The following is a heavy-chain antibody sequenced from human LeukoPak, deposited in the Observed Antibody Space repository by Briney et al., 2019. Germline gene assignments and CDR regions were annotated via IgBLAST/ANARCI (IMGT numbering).Heavy chain of an antibody. Sequence: GGSLRLSCAASGFTFSSYAMSWVRQAPGKGLEWVSAISGSGGSTYYADSVKGRFTISRDNSKNTLYLQMNSLRAEDTAVYYCLATGPQGPNFDYWGQGTLVTVSS. D-gene: IGHD3-9*01. J-gene: IGHJ4*02. CDR3: LATGPQGPNFDY. CDR2: ISGSGGST. CDR1: GFTFSSYA. V-gene: IGHV3-23*01.